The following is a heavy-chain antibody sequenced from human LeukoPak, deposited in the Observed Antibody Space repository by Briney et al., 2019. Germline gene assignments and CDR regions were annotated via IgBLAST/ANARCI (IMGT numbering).Heavy chain of an antibody. CDR2: IKSKTDGGTT. V-gene: IGHV3-15*01. D-gene: IGHD2-2*02. CDR1: GFTFSNAW. CDR3: TTEIVVVPAAIIY. Sequence: GGSLRLSCAASGFTFSNAWMGWVRQAPGKGLEWVGRIKSKTDGGTTDYAAPVKGRFTISRDDSKNTLYLQMNSLKTEDTAVYYCTTEIVVVPAAIIYWGQGTLVTVSS. J-gene: IGHJ4*02.